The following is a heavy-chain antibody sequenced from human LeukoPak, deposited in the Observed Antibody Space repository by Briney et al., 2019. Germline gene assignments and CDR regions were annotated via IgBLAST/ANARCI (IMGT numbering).Heavy chain of an antibody. CDR3: ARDTEAYYYFYMDV. J-gene: IGHJ6*03. CDR1: GFTFSSYA. Sequence: GGSLRLSCAASGFTFSSYAMSWVRRAPGKGLEWVAFIRYDGTDKYYTDSVRARFTISRDNSKNTLYLQMNSVRPEDTALYYCARDTEAYYYFYMDVWGKGTTVAVSS. CDR2: IRYDGTDK. V-gene: IGHV3-30*02. D-gene: IGHD5-18*01.